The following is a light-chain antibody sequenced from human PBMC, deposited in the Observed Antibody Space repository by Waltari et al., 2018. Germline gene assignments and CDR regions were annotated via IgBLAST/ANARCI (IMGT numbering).Light chain of an antibody. CDR1: QDLGSW. CDR3: QQGHTAPWT. V-gene: IGKV1-12*01. CDR2: ATS. Sequence: DIQMTQSPSSLSASVGDRVTITCRASQDLGSWLSWYQQKPGTAPKLIIYATSNLRRGVPSRFSGSGSGADYTLAISSLQPEDFATYYCQQGHTAPWTFGQGTKVDVK. J-gene: IGKJ1*01.